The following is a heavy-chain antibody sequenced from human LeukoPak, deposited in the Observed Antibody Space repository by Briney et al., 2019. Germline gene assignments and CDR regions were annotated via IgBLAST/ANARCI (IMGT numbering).Heavy chain of an antibody. J-gene: IGHJ4*02. CDR2: INPNSGGT. D-gene: IGHD6-13*01. CDR3: ALGDSPAGLDLDY. V-gene: IGHV1-2*02. CDR1: GYTFISYY. Sequence: ASVKVSCKASGYTFISYYIHWVRQAPGQGLEWVGWINPNSGGTVYAQRFQGRVTMTSDTSISTAYLQWSSLKASDTAMYYCALGDSPAGLDLDYWGQGTLVTVSS.